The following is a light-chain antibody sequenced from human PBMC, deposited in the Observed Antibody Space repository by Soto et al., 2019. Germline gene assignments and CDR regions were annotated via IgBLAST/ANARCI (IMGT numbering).Light chain of an antibody. CDR2: EVS. V-gene: IGLV2-14*01. Sequence: QSVLTQPASVSGSLGQSITISCTGTSSDVGCYNYVSWYQQHPGKAPKVIIYEVSNRPSGVSNRFSGSKSGNTASLTISGLQPEDEADYYCSSYTSISTYVFGTGTKVTVL. J-gene: IGLJ1*01. CDR1: SSDVGCYNY. CDR3: SSYTSISTYV.